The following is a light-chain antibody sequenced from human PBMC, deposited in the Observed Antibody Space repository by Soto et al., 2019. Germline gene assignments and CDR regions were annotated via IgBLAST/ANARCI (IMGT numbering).Light chain of an antibody. V-gene: IGKV3-20*01. Sequence: EIVLTQSPGTLSLPPGERATLSCRASQSLTSSYLAWYQQKPGQAPRLLIYGASSRATGIPDRFTGSGSGTDFTLTISRLEPEDFAVYYCQQYDGSPRTFGQGTKVEIK. J-gene: IGKJ1*01. CDR2: GAS. CDR1: QSLTSSY. CDR3: QQYDGSPRT.